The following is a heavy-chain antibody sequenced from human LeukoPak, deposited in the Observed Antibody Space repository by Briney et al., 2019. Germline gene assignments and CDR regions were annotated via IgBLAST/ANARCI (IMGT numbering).Heavy chain of an antibody. V-gene: IGHV4-59*01. CDR1: GDSISSYY. Sequence: SETLSLTCTVSGDSISSYYWSWIRQPPGKGLEWIGYIYHSGSTNYNPSLKSRVTISVDTSKNQFSLKLSSVTAADTAVYYCARITAAGTRFDYWGKGTLVTASS. CDR3: ARITAAGTRFDY. D-gene: IGHD6-13*01. J-gene: IGHJ4*02. CDR2: IYHSGST.